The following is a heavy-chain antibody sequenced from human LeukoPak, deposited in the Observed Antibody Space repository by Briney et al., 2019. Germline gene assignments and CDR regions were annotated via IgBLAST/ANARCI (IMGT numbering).Heavy chain of an antibody. V-gene: IGHV3-20*04. CDR2: INGNGGRT. Sequence: GGSLRLSCAASGFTFSSYSMNWVRQAPGKGLEWVSGINGNGGRTGYADSVKGRFTISRDNAKNSLYLQMNSLGAEDTALYYCARVGDSTVTYFFDYWGQGTLVTVSS. CDR1: GFTFSSYS. J-gene: IGHJ4*02. CDR3: ARVGDSTVTYFFDY. D-gene: IGHD2-21*02.